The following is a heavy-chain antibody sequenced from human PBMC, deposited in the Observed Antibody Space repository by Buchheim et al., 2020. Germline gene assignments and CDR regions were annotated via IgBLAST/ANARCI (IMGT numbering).Heavy chain of an antibody. J-gene: IGHJ4*02. CDR1: GFTFSSYG. V-gene: IGHV3-30*18. CDR2: ISYDGSNK. D-gene: IGHD4-11*01. CDR3: AKEGDYSFDY. Sequence: QVQLVESGGGVVQPGRSLRLSCAASGFTFSSYGMHWVRQAPGKGLEWVAVISYDGSNKYYADSVKGRFTISRDNSKTTLYLQMNSLRAEDTAVYYCAKEGDYSFDYWGQGTL.